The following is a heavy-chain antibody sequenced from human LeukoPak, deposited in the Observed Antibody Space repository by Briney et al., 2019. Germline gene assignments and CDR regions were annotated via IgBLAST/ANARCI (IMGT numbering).Heavy chain of an antibody. V-gene: IGHV3-23*01. D-gene: IGHD2-15*01. CDR1: GFTFSSYV. CDR3: AKKDCSGGGCYPQRLDY. CDR2: ISGGGGRT. Sequence: GGSLRLSCAASGFTFSSYVMSWGRQAPGKGLEWVSSISGGGGRTYYADSVKGRFTISRDNSRNTLYLQLSSLRAEDTAVYYCAKKDCSGGGCYPQRLDYWGQGSLVTVSS. J-gene: IGHJ4*02.